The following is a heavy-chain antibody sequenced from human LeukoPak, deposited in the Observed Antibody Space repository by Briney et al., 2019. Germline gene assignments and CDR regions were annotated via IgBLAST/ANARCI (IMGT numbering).Heavy chain of an antibody. CDR1: GFTFSSYG. V-gene: IGHV3-30*18. J-gene: IGHJ3*02. CDR3: AKDSRIQLWLMGTYDAFDI. CDR2: ISYEGSNK. Sequence: GGSLRLSCAASGFTFSSYGMHWVRQAPGKGLERVAVISYEGSNKYYADSVKGRFTISRDNSKNTLYLQMNSLRAEDTAVYYCAKDSRIQLWLMGTYDAFDIWGQGTMVTVSS. D-gene: IGHD5-18*01.